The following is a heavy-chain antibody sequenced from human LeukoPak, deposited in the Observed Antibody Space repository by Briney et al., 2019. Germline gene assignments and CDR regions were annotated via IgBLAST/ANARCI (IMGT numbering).Heavy chain of an antibody. D-gene: IGHD3-16*01. CDR3: ARGGRDHAFDV. CDR1: GFTFTEYW. CDR2: VESVGTKT. V-gene: IGHV3-74*01. J-gene: IGHJ3*01. Sequence: GGSLRLSCAASGFTFTEYWMHWVRQAPGKGLVWVSRVESVGTKTIYADSVRGRFTISRDNAKNSLYLQINSLRAEDTAVYYCARGGRDHAFDVWGQGTMVTVSS.